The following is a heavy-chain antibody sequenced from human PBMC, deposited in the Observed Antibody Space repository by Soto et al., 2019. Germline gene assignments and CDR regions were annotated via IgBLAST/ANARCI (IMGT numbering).Heavy chain of an antibody. V-gene: IGHV1-69*12. CDR3: ARRPTLWGGYDLNYYGMDV. D-gene: IGHD5-12*01. Sequence: QVQLVQSGAEVKKPGSSVKVSCKASGGTFSSYAISWVRQAPGQGLEWMGGIIPIFGTANYAQKFQGRVTITADESTSTAYMELSSLRSEDTAVYYCARRPTLWGGYDLNYYGMDVWGQGTTVTVSS. CDR2: IIPIFGTA. J-gene: IGHJ6*02. CDR1: GGTFSSYA.